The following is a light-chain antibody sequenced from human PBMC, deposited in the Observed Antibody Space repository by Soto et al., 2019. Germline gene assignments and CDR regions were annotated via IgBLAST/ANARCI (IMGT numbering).Light chain of an antibody. J-gene: IGKJ3*01. CDR1: QSISSW. Sequence: DIQMTQSPSTLSASVGDRVTITCRASQSISSWLAWYQQKPGKAPKLLIYDASSLESGVPSRFSGSGSGTEFPLTISSLQPDDFATYYCQQYNSYLTFGPGTKVDIK. CDR3: QQYNSYLT. CDR2: DAS. V-gene: IGKV1-5*01.